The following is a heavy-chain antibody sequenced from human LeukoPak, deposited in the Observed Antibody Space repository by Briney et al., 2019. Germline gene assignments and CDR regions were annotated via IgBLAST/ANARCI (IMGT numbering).Heavy chain of an antibody. V-gene: IGHV4-39*01. J-gene: IGHJ5*02. D-gene: IGHD2-2*01. Sequence: SETLSLTCIVSGGSITTTSYYWGWIRQPPGKGLEWIGSIYYSGTTYYNPSLKSRVTISVDTAKNQFSLKLNSVTAADRAIFYCLSHIPGYQLPRSPWFAPWAQEPLVPSPQ. CDR3: LSHIPGYQLPRSPWFAP. CDR1: GGSITTTSYY. CDR2: IYYSGTT.